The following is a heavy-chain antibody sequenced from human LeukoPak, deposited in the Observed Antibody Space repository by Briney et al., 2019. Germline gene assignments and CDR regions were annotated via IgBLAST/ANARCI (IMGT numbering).Heavy chain of an antibody. CDR1: VFTFSSYE. CDR3: AELGITMIGGV. CDR2: ISSSGSTI. V-gene: IGHV3-48*03. J-gene: IGHJ6*04. D-gene: IGHD3-10*02. Sequence: GGSLSLSCAASVFTFSSYEMNWVRQAPGKGREWVLYISSSGSTIYYAGSVKGRFTISRDNAKNSLYLQMNSLRAEDTAVYYCAELGITMIGGVWGKGTTVTISS.